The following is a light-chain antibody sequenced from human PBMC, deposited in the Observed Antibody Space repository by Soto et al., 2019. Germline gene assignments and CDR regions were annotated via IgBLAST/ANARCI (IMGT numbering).Light chain of an antibody. CDR1: SSDVGSYNL. CDR2: EVS. CDR3: CSYAGSNV. V-gene: IGLV2-23*02. Sequence: QSVLTQPASVSGSPGQSITISCTGTSSDVGSYNLVSWYQQHPGKAPKLMIYEVSKRPSGVSNRFSGSKSGNTASLTISGLQAEDEADYYCCSYAGSNVFGTGTKLPVL. J-gene: IGLJ1*01.